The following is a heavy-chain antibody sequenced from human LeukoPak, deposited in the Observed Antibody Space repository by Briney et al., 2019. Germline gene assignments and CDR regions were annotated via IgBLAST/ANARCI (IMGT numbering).Heavy chain of an antibody. CDR2: IYYSGST. D-gene: IGHD1-26*01. CDR3: ARDSTALYGGGYYYYGMDV. CDR1: GGSISSYY. J-gene: IGHJ6*02. V-gene: IGHV4-59*01. Sequence: SETLSLTCTVSGGSISSYYWSWIRQPPGKGLEWIGYIYYSGSTNYNPSLKSRVTISVDTSKNQFSLKLSSVTAADTAVYYCARDSTALYGGGYYYYGMDVWGQGTTVTVSS.